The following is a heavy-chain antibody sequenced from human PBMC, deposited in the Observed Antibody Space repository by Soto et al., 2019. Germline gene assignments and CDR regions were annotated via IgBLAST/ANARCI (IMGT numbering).Heavy chain of an antibody. CDR3: TTDHYCSRISYLGCYSYYYGMDV. J-gene: IGHJ6*02. D-gene: IGHD2-2*01. CDR1: GFTFSNAW. CDR2: IKSKTDGGAR. V-gene: IGHV3-15*01. Sequence: GGSLRLSCAASGFTFSNAWMSWVRQAPGKGLEWVGRIKSKTDGGARDYAAPVKGRFTISRDDSKNTLYLQMNSLKTEDTAVYYCTTDHYCSRISYLGCYSYYYGMDVWGQGTTVTVAS.